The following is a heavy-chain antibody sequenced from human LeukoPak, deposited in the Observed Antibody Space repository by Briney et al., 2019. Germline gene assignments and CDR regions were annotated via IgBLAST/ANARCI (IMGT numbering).Heavy chain of an antibody. Sequence: SQTLSLTCTVSGGSISSGGYYWSWIRQHPGKGLEWIGYIYYSGSTYYNPSLKSRVTISVDTSKNQFSLKLSSVTAADTAVDYCARGSLTYYDSSGYYYRAFDIWGQGTMVTVSS. D-gene: IGHD3-22*01. V-gene: IGHV4-31*03. J-gene: IGHJ3*02. CDR3: ARGSLTYYDSSGYYYRAFDI. CDR2: IYYSGST. CDR1: GGSISSGGYY.